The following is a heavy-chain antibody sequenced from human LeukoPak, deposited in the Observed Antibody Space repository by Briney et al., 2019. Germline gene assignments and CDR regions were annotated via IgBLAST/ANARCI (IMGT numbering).Heavy chain of an antibody. CDR1: GGSISSNNYY. CDR3: ARQVSGDGYDY. CDR2: IYYSGST. J-gene: IGHJ4*02. V-gene: IGHV4-39*01. D-gene: IGHD5-24*01. Sequence: SETLSLTCTVSGGSISSNNYYWGWIRQPPGKGLEWIGNIYYSGSTYYNASLKSRVTISVDTSKNQFSLKLSSVTAADTAMYYCARQVSGDGYDYWGQGTLVTVSS.